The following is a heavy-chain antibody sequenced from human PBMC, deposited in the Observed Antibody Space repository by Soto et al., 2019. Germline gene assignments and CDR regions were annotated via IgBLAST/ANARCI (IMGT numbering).Heavy chain of an antibody. V-gene: IGHV4-30-4*01. CDR2: IYYSGST. Sequence: SETLSLTCTVSGGSISSGDYYWSWLRQPPGKGLEWIGYIYYSGSTYYNPSLKSRVTISVDTSKNQFSPKLSSVTAADTAVYYCARDGYCTNGVCYTVFDYWGQETLVTVPS. CDR1: GGSISSGDYY. J-gene: IGHJ4*02. D-gene: IGHD2-8*01. CDR3: ARDGYCTNGVCYTVFDY.